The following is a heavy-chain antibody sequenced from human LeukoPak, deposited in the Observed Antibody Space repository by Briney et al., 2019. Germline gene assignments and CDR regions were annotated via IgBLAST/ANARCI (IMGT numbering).Heavy chain of an antibody. Sequence: GGSLRLSCAASGFSFSSYWTSWVRQTPENGLEFVGNIDRDGGVRNYMDSLKGLCTISRDNGKKSLYLEINSLRADDTAIYYCARDPGSSAFDLWGRGALVTVSS. CDR1: GFSFSSYW. J-gene: IGHJ4*02. CDR2: IDRDGGVR. V-gene: IGHV3-7*01. D-gene: IGHD1-14*01. CDR3: ARDPGSSAFDL.